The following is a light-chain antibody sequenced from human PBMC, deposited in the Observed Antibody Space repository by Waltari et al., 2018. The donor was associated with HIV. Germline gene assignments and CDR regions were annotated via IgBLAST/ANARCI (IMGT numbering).Light chain of an antibody. V-gene: IGLV3-27*01. CDR2: KDS. Sequence: SYELTQPSSVSVSPGQTARITCTGDVVAKKYARWFQQKPGQAPVLVIYKDSGRPSGIPRRFSASSSGTTVTLTISGAQVEDEADYYCYSAADNIGVFGGGTKLTVL. CDR1: VVAKKY. J-gene: IGLJ3*02. CDR3: YSAADNIGV.